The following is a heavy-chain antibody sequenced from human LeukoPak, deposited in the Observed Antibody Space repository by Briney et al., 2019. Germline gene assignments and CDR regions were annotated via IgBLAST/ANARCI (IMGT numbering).Heavy chain of an antibody. CDR3: ARVPPYYYYYMDV. V-gene: IGHV3-64*01. J-gene: IGHJ6*03. Sequence: GGSLRLSCAASGFTFSSYAMHWVRQAPGKGLEYVSAISSNGGSTYYVNSVKGRFTISRDNSKNTLYLQMGSLRAEDMAVYYCARVPPYYYYYMDVWGKGTAVTVSS. CDR2: ISSNGGST. CDR1: GFTFSSYA.